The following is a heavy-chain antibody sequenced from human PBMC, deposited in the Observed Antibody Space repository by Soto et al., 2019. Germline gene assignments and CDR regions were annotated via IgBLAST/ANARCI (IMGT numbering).Heavy chain of an antibody. CDR2: IYPGDSDT. J-gene: IGHJ4*02. CDR1: GYSFTSYW. D-gene: IGHD2-2*01. V-gene: IGHV5-51*01. Sequence: GESLKISCKGSGYSFTSYWIGWVRQMPGKGLEWMGIIYPGDSDTRYSPSFQGQVTISADKSISTAYLQWSSLKASDTAMYYCARPGAPYCSSTSCYQPFDYWGQGTLVTVSS. CDR3: ARPGAPYCSSTSCYQPFDY.